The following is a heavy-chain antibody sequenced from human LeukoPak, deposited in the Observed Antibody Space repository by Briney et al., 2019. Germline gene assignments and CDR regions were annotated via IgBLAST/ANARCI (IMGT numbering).Heavy chain of an antibody. CDR1: GGSIISSDYH. V-gene: IGHV4-39*01. D-gene: IGHD2-15*01. J-gene: IGHJ3*02. Sequence: SETLSLTCTVSGGSIISSDYHWGRVRQPPGKGLEWIGTISYSGNTDYNPSLRGRVTISVDTSNNQFSLRLGSVTAADTAVYHCARHCCSGPAKRVFDIWGQGTMVTVSS. CDR3: ARHCCSGPAKRVFDI. CDR2: ISYSGNT.